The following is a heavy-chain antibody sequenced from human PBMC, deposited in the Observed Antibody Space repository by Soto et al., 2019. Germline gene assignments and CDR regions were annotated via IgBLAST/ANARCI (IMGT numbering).Heavy chain of an antibody. CDR2: IYYNGSP. V-gene: IGHV4-31*03. D-gene: IGHD6-19*01. J-gene: IGHJ4*02. CDR3: ARQNPYSSGSYYFDF. Sequence: SETLSLTCTGSDGSIISGAYYWIWIRQHPGKGLEWIGYIYYNGSPYYNPSLGGRVTISVDPSNSQFSLELRSVTAADTAVYYCARQNPYSSGSYYFDFWGPGTLVTVSS. CDR1: DGSIISGAYY.